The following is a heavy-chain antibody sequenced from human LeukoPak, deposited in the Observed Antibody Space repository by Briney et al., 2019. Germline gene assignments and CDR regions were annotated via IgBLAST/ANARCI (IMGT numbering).Heavy chain of an antibody. CDR2: ISAYNGDT. Sequence: ASVKVSCKASGYTFTSYGISWVRQAPGQGLEWMGWISAYNGDTNDVQKFQGRVTMTTETSTSTAYMELRSLRSDDTAVYYCARVQMVRGVLIPEYFQHWGQGTLVTVSS. V-gene: IGHV1-18*01. J-gene: IGHJ1*01. D-gene: IGHD3-10*01. CDR3: ARVQMVRGVLIPEYFQH. CDR1: GYTFTSYG.